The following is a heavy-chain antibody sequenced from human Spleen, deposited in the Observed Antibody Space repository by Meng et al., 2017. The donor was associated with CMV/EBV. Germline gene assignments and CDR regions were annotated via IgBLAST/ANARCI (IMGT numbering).Heavy chain of an antibody. D-gene: IGHD1-26*01. Sequence: CTVSGGSISSGGNCWSWIRGRPGKGLEWIGYIYYSGTTYNNPSLKSRITISVDMSKNQFSLKLSSVTAADTAVYYCARTGDSGSYSYWGQGTLVTVSS. V-gene: IGHV4-31*03. CDR2: IYYSGTT. CDR1: GGSISSGGNC. CDR3: ARTGDSGSYSY. J-gene: IGHJ4*02.